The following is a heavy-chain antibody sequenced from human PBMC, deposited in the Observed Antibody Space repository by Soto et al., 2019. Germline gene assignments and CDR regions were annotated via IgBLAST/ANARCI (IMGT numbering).Heavy chain of an antibody. CDR3: ERDFTKSSSWPYYFDY. V-gene: IGHV1-18*01. CDR1: GDTFTTYG. CDR2: ISAYSGST. J-gene: IGHJ4*02. Sequence: QVQLVQSGAEVKKPGASVKVSCKASGDTFTTYGISWVRQAPGQGLEWMGWISAYSGSTKFAQKLQGRVTMTTDTSTTTAYMELRSLTSDDTAVYYCERDFTKSSSWPYYFDYWGQGTLVTVSS. D-gene: IGHD6-13*01.